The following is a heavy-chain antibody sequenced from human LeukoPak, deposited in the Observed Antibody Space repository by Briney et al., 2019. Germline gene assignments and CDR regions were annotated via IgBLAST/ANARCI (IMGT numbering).Heavy chain of an antibody. J-gene: IGHJ4*02. CDR1: GFTVSSNY. CDR3: ARVADSGYDSRGYFDS. Sequence: GGSLRLSCAASGFTVSSNYMSWVRQAPGKGLEWVSVIYSGGSTYYADSVKGRFTISRDNSKNTLYLQMNGLRAEDTAVYYCARVADSGYDSRGYFDSWGQGTLVTVSS. CDR2: IYSGGST. V-gene: IGHV3-53*01. D-gene: IGHD5-12*01.